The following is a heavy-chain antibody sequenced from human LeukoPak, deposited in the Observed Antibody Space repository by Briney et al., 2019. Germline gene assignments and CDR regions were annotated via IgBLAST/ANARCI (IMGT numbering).Heavy chain of an antibody. D-gene: IGHD2/OR15-2a*01. V-gene: IGHV3-43*02. CDR1: GFTFDDYA. CDR3: VNDISKAIWNF. J-gene: IGHJ4*02. CDR2: IGGDGGYT. Sequence: GGSLRLSCAASGFTFDDYAMHWVRQAPGKGPEWVSLIGGDGGYTYYADSVKGRFTVSRDNSKNSLYLQMNSLRTEDTAFYYCVNDISKAIWNFWGQGTLVTVSS.